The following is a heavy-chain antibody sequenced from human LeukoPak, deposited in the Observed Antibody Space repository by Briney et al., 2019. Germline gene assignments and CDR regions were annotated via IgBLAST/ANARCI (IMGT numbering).Heavy chain of an antibody. J-gene: IGHJ4*02. CDR1: GFTFDNYA. CDR2: ISWNSGYI. CDR3: AKVRGTYSSGYFFDY. Sequence: GGSLRLSCAASGFTFDNYAMHWVRQAPGKGLEWLSIISWNSGYIGYADSVKVRFTISRDNAKKSLDLQMNSLRAEDTAFYYCAKVRGTYSSGYFFDYWGQGTLVTVSS. D-gene: IGHD6-19*01. V-gene: IGHV3-9*01.